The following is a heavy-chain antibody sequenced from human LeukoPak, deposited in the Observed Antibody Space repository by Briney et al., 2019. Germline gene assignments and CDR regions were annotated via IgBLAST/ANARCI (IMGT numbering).Heavy chain of an antibody. Sequence: SVKVSCKASGGTFSSYAISWVRQAPGQGLEWMGGIIPIFGTANYAQKFQGRVTITRNTSISTAYMELSSLRSEDTAVYYCARGIASNPYYYYYYMDVWGKGTTVTVSS. CDR1: GGTFSSYA. J-gene: IGHJ6*03. V-gene: IGHV1-69*05. CDR2: IIPIFGTA. D-gene: IGHD3-3*02. CDR3: ARGIASNPYYYYYYMDV.